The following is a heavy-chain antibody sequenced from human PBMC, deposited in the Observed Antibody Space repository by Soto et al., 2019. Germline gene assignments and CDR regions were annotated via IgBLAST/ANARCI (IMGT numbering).Heavy chain of an antibody. V-gene: IGHV3-73*01. Sequence: EVQLVESGGGLVQPGGSLKLSCVASGYTFSGSAFHWVRQASGKGLEWVGRIRGKANSYETAYAESVKGRFTISRDDSKNTAFLQMNSLKTEDTAVYYCTSRYCSRASCPTWGQGTRVTVSS. CDR1: GYTFSGSA. D-gene: IGHD2-2*01. CDR2: IRGKANSYET. J-gene: IGHJ5*02. CDR3: TSRYCSRASCPT.